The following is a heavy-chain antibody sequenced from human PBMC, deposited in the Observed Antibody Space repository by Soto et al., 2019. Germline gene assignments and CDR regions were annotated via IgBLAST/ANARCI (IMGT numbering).Heavy chain of an antibody. CDR3: ARQPF. V-gene: IGHV3-7*01. J-gene: IGHJ4*02. Sequence: EVQLVESGVGLVPPGGSLRLSCAASGFAIRSYWMSWVRQAPGKGLEWVANIKQDGSDAYYVDSVKGRFTISRDNAKNSLYLQMGSLRAEDTAVYYCARQPFWGQGTLVTVSS. CDR2: IKQDGSDA. CDR1: GFAIRSYW.